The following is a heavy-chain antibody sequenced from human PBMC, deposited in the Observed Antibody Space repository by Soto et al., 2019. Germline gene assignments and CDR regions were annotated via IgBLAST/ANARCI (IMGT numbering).Heavy chain of an antibody. V-gene: IGHV3-48*01. CDR1: GFTFRNYG. CDR2: IGIGSSTK. CDR3: ARDQLYYNYISGRPLNAFDV. J-gene: IGHJ3*01. D-gene: IGHD3-22*01. Sequence: GGSLRLSCAGSGFTFRNYGMNWVRQAPGKGLEWVAYIGIGSSTKYYADSVKGRFTISRDNAKNSLYLQMNSLRAEDTAVYYCARDQLYYNYISGRPLNAFDVWGQGTMVTVSS.